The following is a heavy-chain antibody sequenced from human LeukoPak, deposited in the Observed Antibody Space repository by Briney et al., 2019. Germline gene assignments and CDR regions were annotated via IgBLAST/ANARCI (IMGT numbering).Heavy chain of an antibody. J-gene: IGHJ4*02. D-gene: IGHD6-19*01. CDR3: SRSSGWYRRLYFDY. V-gene: IGHV3-53*01. CDR2: IYSDNT. CDR1: GFTVSSNS. Sequence: GGSLRLSCTVSGFTVSSNSMSRVRQAPGKGLEWVSFIYSDNTHYSDSVKGRFTISRDNSKNTLYLQMNSLRAEDTAVYYCSRSSGWYRRLYFDYWGQGTLVTVSS.